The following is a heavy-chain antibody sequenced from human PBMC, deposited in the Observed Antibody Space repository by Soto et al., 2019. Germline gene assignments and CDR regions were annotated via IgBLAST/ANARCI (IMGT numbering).Heavy chain of an antibody. Sequence: GGSLRLSCAASGFTFSSYGMHWVRQAPGKGLEWVAVIWYDGDNKYYAQSVKGRFTISRDNSKNTLFLHMDSLRHEDTAVYHCVKGDLDTAVVNSPDAFDFWGQGTMVTVSS. D-gene: IGHD5-18*01. CDR3: VKGDLDTAVVNSPDAFDF. CDR1: GFTFSSYG. CDR2: IWYDGDNK. J-gene: IGHJ3*01. V-gene: IGHV3-30*02.